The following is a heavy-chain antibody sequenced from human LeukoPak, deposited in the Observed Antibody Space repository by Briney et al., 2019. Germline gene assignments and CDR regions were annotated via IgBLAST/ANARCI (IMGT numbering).Heavy chain of an antibody. D-gene: IGHD3-22*01. CDR1: GGTFSSYA. J-gene: IGHJ5*02. CDR3: APYYYESSDYYNWFDP. Sequence: SVKVSCKASGGTFSSYAISWVRQAPGQGLEWMGGIIPVFGTTNYAQKFQGRVTITADESTSTAYMELSSLRFEDTAVYYCAPYYYESSDYYNWFDPWGQGTLVTVSS. V-gene: IGHV1-69*13. CDR2: IIPVFGTT.